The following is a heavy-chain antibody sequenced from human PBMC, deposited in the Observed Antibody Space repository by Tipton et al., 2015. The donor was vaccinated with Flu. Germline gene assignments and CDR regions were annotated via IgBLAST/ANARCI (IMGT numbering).Heavy chain of an antibody. Sequence: SLRLSCAASGFTFSGYSMNWVRQAPGKGLEWVSSISSSSSYIYYADSVKGRFTISRDNAKNSLYLQMNSLRAEDTAVYYCARDTYYYGSGTDNAIDYWGQGTLVTVSS. CDR2: ISSSSSYI. D-gene: IGHD3-10*01. CDR3: ARDTYYYGSGTDNAIDY. V-gene: IGHV3-21*01. J-gene: IGHJ4*02. CDR1: GFTFSGYS.